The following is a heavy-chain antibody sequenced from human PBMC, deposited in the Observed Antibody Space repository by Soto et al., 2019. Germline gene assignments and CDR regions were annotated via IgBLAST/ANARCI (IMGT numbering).Heavy chain of an antibody. CDR1: GFSLSTSGVG. V-gene: IGHV2-5*02. CDR3: AHIGVGRLYDILTGYYTFDY. J-gene: IGHJ4*02. D-gene: IGHD3-9*01. Sequence: SGPTLVKPTQTLTLTCTFSGFSLSTSGVGVGWIRQPPGKALEWLALIYWDDDKRYSPSLKSRLTITKDTSKNQVVLTMTNMDPVDTATYYCAHIGVGRLYDILTGYYTFDYWGQGTLVTVSS. CDR2: IYWDDDK.